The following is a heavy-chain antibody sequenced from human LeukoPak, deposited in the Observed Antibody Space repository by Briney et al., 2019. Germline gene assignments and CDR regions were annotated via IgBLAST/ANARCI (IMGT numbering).Heavy chain of an antibody. J-gene: IGHJ4*02. D-gene: IGHD5-18*01. CDR2: INPEGSEE. Sequence: GGSLRLSCAVSGLTFSSSWMDWVRQAPGKGLEWVASINPEGSEEYSADSVKGRFTISRDNAKNSLYLQMDSPRVEDTAFYYCARDLAYSRLDYWGQGMLVTVSS. V-gene: IGHV3-7*01. CDR3: ARDLAYSRLDY. CDR1: GLTFSSSW.